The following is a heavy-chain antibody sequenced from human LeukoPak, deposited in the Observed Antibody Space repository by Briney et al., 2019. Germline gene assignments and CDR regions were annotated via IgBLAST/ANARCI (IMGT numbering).Heavy chain of an antibody. CDR2: ISGSGGST. Sequence: GGSLRLSCAASGFTFSSYAISWVRQAPGKGLQWFSTISGSGGSTYYADSVKGRFTISRDNSKNTLYLQMNSLRAEDTAVYYCARRPGLERYHFDYWGQGTLVTVSS. CDR1: GFTFSSYA. J-gene: IGHJ4*02. CDR3: ARRPGLERYHFDY. D-gene: IGHD1-1*01. V-gene: IGHV3-23*01.